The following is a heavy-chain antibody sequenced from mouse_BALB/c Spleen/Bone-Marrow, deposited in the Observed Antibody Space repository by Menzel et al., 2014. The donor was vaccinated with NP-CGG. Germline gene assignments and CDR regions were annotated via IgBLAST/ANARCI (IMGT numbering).Heavy chain of an antibody. D-gene: IGHD1-1*01. CDR1: GYSITSDYV. CDR3: ARKDYYGSSNFDY. J-gene: IGHJ2*01. V-gene: IGHV3-2*02. Sequence: VQLKESGPGPVKPFQSLSLTCTVTGYSITSDYVWNWIRQFPGKKLGGVGYINYSGRTSYNPSLKSRISITRDTSKNQFFLQLNSVTTEDTATYYCARKDYYGSSNFDYWGQGTTLTVSS. CDR2: INYSGRT.